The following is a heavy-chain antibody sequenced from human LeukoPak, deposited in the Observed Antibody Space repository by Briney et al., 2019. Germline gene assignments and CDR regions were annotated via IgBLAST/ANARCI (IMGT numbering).Heavy chain of an antibody. CDR1: GFTFSSYG. Sequence: PGGSLRLSCAASGFTFSSYGMHWVRQAPGKGLEWVAVIWYDGSNKYYADSVKGRFTISGDNSKNTLYLQMNSLRAEDTAAYYCARGGLGIGDFDIWGQGTMVTVSS. CDR2: IWYDGSNK. D-gene: IGHD7-27*01. CDR3: ARGGLGIGDFDI. V-gene: IGHV3-33*01. J-gene: IGHJ3*02.